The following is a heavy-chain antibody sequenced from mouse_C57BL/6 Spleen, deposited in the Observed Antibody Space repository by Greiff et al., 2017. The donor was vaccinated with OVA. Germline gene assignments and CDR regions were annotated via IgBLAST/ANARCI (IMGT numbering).Heavy chain of an antibody. J-gene: IGHJ1*03. D-gene: IGHD2-14*01. V-gene: IGHV14-2*01. Sequence: VQLQQSGAELVKPGASVKLSCTASGFTITDYYMHWVKQRPEQGLEWIGRIDPEDGETKYAPKFKGKATLTADTSSNTAYLQLSSLTSEDTAVYYCAGGYSGYFDVWGTGTTVTVAS. CDR3: AGGYSGYFDV. CDR2: IDPEDGET. CDR1: GFTITDYY.